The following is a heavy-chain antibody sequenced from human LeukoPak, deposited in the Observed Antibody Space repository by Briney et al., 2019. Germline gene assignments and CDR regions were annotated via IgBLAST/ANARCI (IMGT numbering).Heavy chain of an antibody. Sequence: GALRLSCAASGFTFSSYAMSWVRQAPGKGLEWVSAISGSGGSTYYADSVKGRFTISRDNSKNTLYLQMNGLRAEDTAVYYCAKDEDSSGYYPFDYWGQGTLVTVSS. CDR2: ISGSGGST. V-gene: IGHV3-23*01. D-gene: IGHD3-22*01. J-gene: IGHJ4*02. CDR3: AKDEDSSGYYPFDY. CDR1: GFTFSSYA.